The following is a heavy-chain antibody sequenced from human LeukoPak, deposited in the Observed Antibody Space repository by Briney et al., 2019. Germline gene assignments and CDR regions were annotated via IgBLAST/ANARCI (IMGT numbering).Heavy chain of an antibody. D-gene: IGHD3-22*01. Sequence: GGSLRLSCAASGFTSSSYAMHWVRQAPGKGLEWVAVISYDGSNKYYADSVKGRFTISRDNSKNTLYPQMNSLRAEDTAVYYCARGAYYYDSSGYYVFDYWGQGTLVTVSS. CDR1: GFTSSSYA. CDR2: ISYDGSNK. CDR3: ARGAYYYDSSGYYVFDY. J-gene: IGHJ4*02. V-gene: IGHV3-30*01.